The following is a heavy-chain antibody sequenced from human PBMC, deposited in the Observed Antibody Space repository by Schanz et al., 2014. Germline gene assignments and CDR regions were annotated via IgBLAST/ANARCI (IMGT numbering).Heavy chain of an antibody. CDR1: GFTFSRFG. V-gene: IGHV3-30*03. D-gene: IGHD1-26*01. J-gene: IGHJ6*02. CDR3: ARDMTSMGESVFYYYGMDV. Sequence: VQLLESGGGLVQPGGSLRLSCAASGFTFSRFGMHWVRQAPGKGLEWVAVMSYDGSNKYYADSVKGRFTISRDNAKNSLYLQMNSLRVEDAAVYYCARDMTSMGESVFYYYGMDVWGQGTTATVSS. CDR2: MSYDGSNK.